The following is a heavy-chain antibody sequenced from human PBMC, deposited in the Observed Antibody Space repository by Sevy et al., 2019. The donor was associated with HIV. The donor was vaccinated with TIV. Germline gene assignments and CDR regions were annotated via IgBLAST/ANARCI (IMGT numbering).Heavy chain of an antibody. CDR1: GFTFSSYA. CDR2: ISYDGSNR. CDR3: ARDRRIVVVTSSWGAFDI. D-gene: IGHD3-22*01. J-gene: IGHJ3*02. V-gene: IGHV3-30-3*01. Sequence: GGSLRLSCAASGFTFSSYAMHWVRQAPGKGLEWVAVISYDGSNRYYADSVKGRFTISRDNSKNTLYLQMNSLRAEDTPVYYCARDRRIVVVTSSWGAFDIWGQGTMVTVSS.